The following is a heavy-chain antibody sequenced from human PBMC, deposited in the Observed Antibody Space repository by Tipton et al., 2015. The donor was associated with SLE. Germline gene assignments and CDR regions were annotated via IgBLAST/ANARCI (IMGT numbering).Heavy chain of an antibody. Sequence: TLSLTCAVYGGSFSGYYWSWIRQPPGKGLEWIGEINHSGSTNYNPSLKSRVTISVDTSKNQFSLKLSSVTAADTAVYYCARMGGVYHGSGSYYYGMDVWGQGTTVTVSS. J-gene: IGHJ6*02. D-gene: IGHD3-10*01. CDR2: INHSGST. V-gene: IGHV4-34*01. CDR1: GGSFSGYY. CDR3: ARMGGVYHGSGSYYYGMDV.